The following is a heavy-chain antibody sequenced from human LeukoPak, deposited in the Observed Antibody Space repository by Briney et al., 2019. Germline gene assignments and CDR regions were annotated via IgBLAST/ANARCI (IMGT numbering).Heavy chain of an antibody. CDR2: IYYSGNT. CDR3: ARVTIRSGSPLHAFDI. J-gene: IGHJ3*02. CDR1: GGSISSSSYY. V-gene: IGHV4-39*07. D-gene: IGHD3-22*01. Sequence: PSETLSLTCTVSGGSISSSSYYWGCIRQPPGKGLEWIGSIYYSGNTYYNPSLKSRVTISVDTSKNQSSLKLSSVTAADTAVYYCARVTIRSGSPLHAFDIWGQGTMVTVSS.